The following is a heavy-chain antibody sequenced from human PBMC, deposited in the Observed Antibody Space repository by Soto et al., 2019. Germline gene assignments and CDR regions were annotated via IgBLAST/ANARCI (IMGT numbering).Heavy chain of an antibody. J-gene: IGHJ3*02. V-gene: IGHV1-2*04. Sequence: QLHLVQSGAVVKKPGASVTVSCSASGYPVTAYYMHWVRQAPGRGLEWMGGINPATGAAKYTQTSQEWVTRAKDTPTATSFMELTALTSEHTAVFYFARGGGVGVAGSAAFDMWGQGTLVTVSS. D-gene: IGHD3-3*01. CDR3: ARGGGVGVAGSAAFDM. CDR1: GYPVTAYY. CDR2: INPATGAA.